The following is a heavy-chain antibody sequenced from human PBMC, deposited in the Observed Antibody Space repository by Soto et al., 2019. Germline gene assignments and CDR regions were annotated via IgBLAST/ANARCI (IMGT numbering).Heavy chain of an antibody. V-gene: IGHV1-2*04. D-gene: IGHD3-22*01. CDR2: INPNSGGT. J-gene: IGHJ1*01. Sequence: ASVKVSCKASGYTFTGYYMHWVRQAPGQGLEWMGWINPNSGGTNYAQKFQGWVTMTRDTSISTAYMELSRLRSEDTAVYYCARIVESSGPAYWGQGTLVTVSS. CDR3: ARIVESSGPAY. CDR1: GYTFTGYY.